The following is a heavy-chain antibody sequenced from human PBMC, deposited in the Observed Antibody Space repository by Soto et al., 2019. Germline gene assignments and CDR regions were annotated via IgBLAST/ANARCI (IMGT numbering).Heavy chain of an antibody. V-gene: IGHV4-61*01. J-gene: IGHJ6*02. CDR2: IYYSGST. CDR1: GGSVSSGSYY. D-gene: IGHD6-6*01. CDR3: ARDRFEWSIAASRGCGMDV. Sequence: NPSETLSLTCTVSGGSVSSGSYYWSWIRQPPGKGLEWIGYIYYSGSTNYNPSLKSRVTISVDTSKNQFSLKLSSVTAADTAVYYCARDRFEWSIAASRGCGMDVWGQGTTVTVSS.